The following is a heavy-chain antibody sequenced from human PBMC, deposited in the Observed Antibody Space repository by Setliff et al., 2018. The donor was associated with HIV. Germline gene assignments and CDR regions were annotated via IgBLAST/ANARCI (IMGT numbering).Heavy chain of an antibody. J-gene: IGHJ3*02. V-gene: IGHV1-18*01. CDR3: ARGYYNFWSGYYDSRFPNPIDAFDI. CDR2: ISAYNGNT. D-gene: IGHD3-3*01. CDR1: GYTFSSYG. Sequence: GASVKVSCKASGYTFSSYGISWVRQAPGQGVEWMGWISAYNGNTNYAQKLQGRVTMTTDTSTSTAYMELRSLRSDDTAVYYCARGYYNFWSGYYDSRFPNPIDAFDIWGQGTMGTV.